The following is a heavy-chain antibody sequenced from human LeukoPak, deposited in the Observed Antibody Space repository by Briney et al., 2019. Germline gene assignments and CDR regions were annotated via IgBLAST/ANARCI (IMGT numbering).Heavy chain of an antibody. Sequence: KGLEWVAVISYDGSNKYYADSVKGRFTISRDNSKNTLYLQMNSLRAEDTAVYYCARGGFDYWGQGTLXT. D-gene: IGHD1-26*01. CDR3: ARGGFDY. V-gene: IGHV3-30*04. CDR2: ISYDGSNK. J-gene: IGHJ4*02.